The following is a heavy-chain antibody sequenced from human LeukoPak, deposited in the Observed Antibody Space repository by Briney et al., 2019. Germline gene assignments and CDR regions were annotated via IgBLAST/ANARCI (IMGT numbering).Heavy chain of an antibody. Sequence: PSETLSLTCTVSGGSISGYYWSWLREPPGKGPEWIGYIYYSGTTNYSPSLKSRVTISVDTSKNQFSLKLNSVTAADTAVYYCARLASSGWSHCDSWGQGTLVTVSS. CDR2: IYYSGTT. CDR1: GGSISGYY. D-gene: IGHD6-19*01. V-gene: IGHV4-59*08. J-gene: IGHJ4*02. CDR3: ARLASSGWSHCDS.